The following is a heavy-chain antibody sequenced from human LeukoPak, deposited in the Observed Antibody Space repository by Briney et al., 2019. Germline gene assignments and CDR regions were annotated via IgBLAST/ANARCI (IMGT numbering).Heavy chain of an antibody. CDR1: GRSISSYY. CDR2: IYYSGST. D-gene: IGHD6-13*01. CDR3: ARARGRAAAGPFDY. Sequence: SETLSPXCTVSGRSISSYYWSWIRQPPGKGLEWIGYIYYSGSTNYNPSLKTRVTISVDTSKNQFSLKLSSVTAADTAVYYCARARGRAAAGPFDYWGQGTLVTVSS. V-gene: IGHV4-59*01. J-gene: IGHJ4*02.